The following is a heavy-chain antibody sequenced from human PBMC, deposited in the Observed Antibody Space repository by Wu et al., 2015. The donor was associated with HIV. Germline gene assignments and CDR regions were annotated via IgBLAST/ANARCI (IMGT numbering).Heavy chain of an antibody. J-gene: IGHJ6*03. CDR2: IIPMFGAV. CDR1: GGNFRSNT. V-gene: IGHV1-69*12. Sequence: QVQLVQSGAEVKKPGSSVKVSCKASGGNFRSNTISWVRQAPGQGLEWMGGIIPMFGAVDYAQKFQGRVTITADESKDTAYLELSSLTSEDSAVYFCARDDLPAAKYLYMDVWGKGTTVIVSS. D-gene: IGHD2-2*01. CDR3: ARDDLPAAKYLYMDV.